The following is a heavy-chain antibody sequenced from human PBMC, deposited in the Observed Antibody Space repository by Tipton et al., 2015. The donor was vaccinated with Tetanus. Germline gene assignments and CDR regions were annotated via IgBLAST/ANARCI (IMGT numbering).Heavy chain of an antibody. D-gene: IGHD1-14*01. CDR2: IHPADSDT. CDR3: ARHSPSLVPDNN. V-gene: IGHV5-51*01. CDR1: GYRFTDYW. J-gene: IGHJ4*02. Sequence: VQLVQSGAEVKKPGESLKISCKGSGYRFTDYWIGWVRQMSGEGLEWMGIIHPADSDTRYSPSFQGQVTISVDKSVITAYLQWGSLKASDTAMYYCARHSPSLVPDNNWGQGTLVTVAS.